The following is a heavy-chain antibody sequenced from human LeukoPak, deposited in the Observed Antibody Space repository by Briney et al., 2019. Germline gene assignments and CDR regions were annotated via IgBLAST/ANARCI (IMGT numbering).Heavy chain of an antibody. D-gene: IGHD3-10*01. Sequence: GASVKVSCKASGYTFTGYYMHWVRQAPGQGLEWMGWINPNSGGTNYAQKFRGRVTMTRDTSISTAYMELSRLRSDDTAVYYCARGVQLLWFGDFDYWGQGTLVTVSS. CDR3: ARGVQLLWFGDFDY. CDR1: GYTFTGYY. J-gene: IGHJ4*02. V-gene: IGHV1-2*02. CDR2: INPNSGGT.